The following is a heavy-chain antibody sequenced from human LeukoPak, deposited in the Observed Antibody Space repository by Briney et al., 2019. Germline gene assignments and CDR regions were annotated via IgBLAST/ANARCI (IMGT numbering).Heavy chain of an antibody. D-gene: IGHD4-17*01. CDR1: GGSFSGYY. CDR2: INHSGST. Sequence: PSETLSLTCAVYGGSFSGYYWSWIRQPPGKGLEWIGEINHSGSTNYNPSLKSRVTISVDTSKNRFSLKLSSVTAADTAVYYCARGPLTTPLAYWGQGTLVTVSS. J-gene: IGHJ4*02. V-gene: IGHV4-34*01. CDR3: ARGPLTTPLAY.